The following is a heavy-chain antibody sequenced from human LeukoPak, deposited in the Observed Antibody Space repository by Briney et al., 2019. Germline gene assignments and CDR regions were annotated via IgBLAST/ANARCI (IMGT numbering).Heavy chain of an antibody. CDR2: IYYSGTT. CDR1: GGSTSSYY. V-gene: IGHV4-59*01. Sequence: KPSETLSLTCTVSGGSTSSYYWSWIRQPPGKGLEGIGYIYYSGTTNYNPSLKSRVTISVDTSKNQFSLQLRSVTAADTAVYYCAREDPQTTVPEGMDVWGQGTTVTVSS. CDR3: AREDPQTTVPEGMDV. D-gene: IGHD4-17*01. J-gene: IGHJ6*02.